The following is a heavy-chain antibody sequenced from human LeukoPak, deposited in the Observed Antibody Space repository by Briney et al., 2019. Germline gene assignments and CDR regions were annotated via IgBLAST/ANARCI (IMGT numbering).Heavy chain of an antibody. CDR2: MYNRGST. J-gene: IGHJ4*02. V-gene: IGHV4-59*01. Sequence: SETLSLTCTVSGDSISNYYWSWMRQSPGKELEGIGYMYNRGSTIYNPSLKSRVNISTDSSKNQFSLRHTSVTAADTAVYYCARAEKAVTGTLDSWGQGTLITVSS. CDR3: ARAEKAVTGTLDS. D-gene: IGHD6-19*01. CDR1: GDSISNYY.